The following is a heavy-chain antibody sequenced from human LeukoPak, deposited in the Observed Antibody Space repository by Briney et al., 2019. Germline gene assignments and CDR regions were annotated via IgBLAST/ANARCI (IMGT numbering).Heavy chain of an antibody. CDR3: ARVIIAARPEGFDY. CDR1: GYTFIGYY. J-gene: IGHJ4*02. Sequence: ASVKVSCKASGYTFIGYYMHWVRQAPGQGLEWMGWINPNSGGTNYAQKFQGRVTMTRDTSISTAYMELSRLRSDDTAVYYCARVIIAARPEGFDYWGQGTLVTVSS. D-gene: IGHD6-6*01. V-gene: IGHV1-2*02. CDR2: INPNSGGT.